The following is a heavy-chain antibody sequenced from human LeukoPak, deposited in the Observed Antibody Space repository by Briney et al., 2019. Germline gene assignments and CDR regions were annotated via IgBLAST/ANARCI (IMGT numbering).Heavy chain of an antibody. J-gene: IGHJ4*02. V-gene: IGHV3-30*03. D-gene: IGHD2-2*01. CDR1: GFTFSHYG. CDR2: ISYDGSNK. Sequence: PGRSLRRSCAASGFTFSHYGVHWVRQAPGKGLEWVAVISYDGSNKYYADSVKGRFTISRDNSKNTLYLQMNSLRAEDTAVYYCARSCSSTSCYPWWGQGTLVTVSS. CDR3: ARSCSSTSCYPW.